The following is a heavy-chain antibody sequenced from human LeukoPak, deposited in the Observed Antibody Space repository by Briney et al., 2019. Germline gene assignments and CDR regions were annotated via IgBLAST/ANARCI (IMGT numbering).Heavy chain of an antibody. CDR1: GFTFDDYG. V-gene: IGHV3-20*01. CDR3: ARDVNTLVRGSLNWFDP. J-gene: IGHJ5*02. Sequence: GGSLRLSCAASGFTFDDYGMSWVRQVPGKGLEWVSGINWNGGSTAYADSVKGRFTISRDNAKNSLYLQMNSLRVEDTAFYHCARDVNTLVRGSLNWFDPWGQGTLVTVSS. CDR2: INWNGGST. D-gene: IGHD3-10*01.